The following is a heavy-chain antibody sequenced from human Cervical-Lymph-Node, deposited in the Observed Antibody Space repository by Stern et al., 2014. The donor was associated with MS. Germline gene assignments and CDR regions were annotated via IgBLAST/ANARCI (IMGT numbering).Heavy chain of an antibody. CDR3: ARPALSLYGMDV. CDR2: IYPDDSDT. V-gene: IGHV5-51*01. J-gene: IGHJ6*02. Sequence: EVQLVESGAEVRRPGESLKISCEGSGFNLAIHWIAWVRQMPGEGLEWMGIIYPDDSDTRYSPSFQGQVTISADKSISTAYLQWNSLKASDAATYYCARPALSLYGMDVWGQGTTVIVSS. CDR1: GFNLAIHW.